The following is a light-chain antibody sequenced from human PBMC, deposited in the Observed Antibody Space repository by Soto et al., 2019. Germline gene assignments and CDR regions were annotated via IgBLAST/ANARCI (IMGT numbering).Light chain of an antibody. CDR1: SSDVGGYNY. Sequence: QSALTQPASVSGSPGQSITISCTGTSSDVGGYNYVSWYQQQPGKAPKLMIYEVSNRPSGVSNRFSGSKSGNTASLTISGLQAEDDADYYCIPDTSNSTPWVFGGGNQMTV. J-gene: IGLJ3*02. V-gene: IGLV2-14*01. CDR3: IPDTSNSTPWV. CDR2: EVS.